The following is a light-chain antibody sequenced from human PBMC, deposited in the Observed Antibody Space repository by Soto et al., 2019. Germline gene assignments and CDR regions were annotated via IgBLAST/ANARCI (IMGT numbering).Light chain of an antibody. CDR3: QQLNSYPLT. CDR2: AAS. Sequence: DIQMTQSPSSLPASVGDRVTITCRASQSISFYLNWYQQKPGNAPKVLIYAASTLQSGVPSRFSGSGSGTEFTLTISSLQPEDFATYYCQQLNSYPLTFGGGTKVDIK. J-gene: IGKJ4*01. V-gene: IGKV1-9*01. CDR1: QSISFY.